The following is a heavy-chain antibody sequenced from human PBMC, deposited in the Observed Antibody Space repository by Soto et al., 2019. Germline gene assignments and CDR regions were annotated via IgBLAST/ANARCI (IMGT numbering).Heavy chain of an antibody. V-gene: IGHV3-23*01. CDR1: GFTFSTYA. CDR3: AKERRSVWFGTDAFDI. Sequence: EVQLLESGGGLVQPGGSLSLSCAASGFTFSTYAMSWVRQAPGKGLEWVSTISGNDGNTYYADSVLGRFTISRDTSKNTLYLQMNSLRAEDTAVYYCAKERRSVWFGTDAFDIWGQGTMVTVSS. J-gene: IGHJ3*02. D-gene: IGHD3-10*01. CDR2: ISGNDGNT.